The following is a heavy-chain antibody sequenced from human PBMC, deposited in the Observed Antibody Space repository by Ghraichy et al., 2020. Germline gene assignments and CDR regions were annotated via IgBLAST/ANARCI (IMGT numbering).Heavy chain of an antibody. Sequence: SETLSLTCAVYRGSFRGYSWTWIRQPPGKGLEWIGEMNHSGSTNHHPSLKSRVTISVDTSKNRFSLKLRSVTAADTAVYYCARATIRGGMDVWVRGTTVTVSS. CDR3: ARATIRGGMDV. J-gene: IGHJ6*01. CDR2: MNHSGST. D-gene: IGHD5-12*01. CDR1: RGSFRGYS. V-gene: IGHV4-34*01.